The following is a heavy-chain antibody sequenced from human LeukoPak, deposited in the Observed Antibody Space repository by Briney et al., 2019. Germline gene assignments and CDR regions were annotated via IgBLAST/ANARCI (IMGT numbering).Heavy chain of an antibody. Sequence: SETLSLTCTVSGGSISSSSYYWGWIRQPPGKGLEWIGSIYYSGSTYYNPSLKSRVTISVDTSKKQFSLKLSSVTAADTAVYYCASELNYDFWSGQGWFDPWGQGTLVTVSS. CDR3: ASELNYDFWSGQGWFDP. CDR1: GGSISSSSYY. J-gene: IGHJ5*02. CDR2: IYYSGST. D-gene: IGHD3-3*01. V-gene: IGHV4-39*01.